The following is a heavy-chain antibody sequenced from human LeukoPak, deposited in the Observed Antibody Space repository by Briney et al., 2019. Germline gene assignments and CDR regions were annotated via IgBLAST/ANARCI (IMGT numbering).Heavy chain of an antibody. Sequence: SETLSLTCAVYGGSFSGYYWSWIRQPPGKGLECIGYIYYSGSTNYNPSLRSRVTISVDTSKNQFSLKLSSVTAADTAVYYCARAYVDTAMVFDYWGQGTLVTVSS. CDR3: ARAYVDTAMVFDY. V-gene: IGHV4-59*01. J-gene: IGHJ4*02. D-gene: IGHD5-18*01. CDR1: GGSFSGYY. CDR2: IYYSGST.